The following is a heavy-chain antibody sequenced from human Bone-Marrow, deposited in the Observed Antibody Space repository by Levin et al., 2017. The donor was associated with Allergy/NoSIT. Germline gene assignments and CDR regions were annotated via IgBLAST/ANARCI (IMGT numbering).Heavy chain of an antibody. Sequence: ASVKVSCTASGYTFNGYYIYWVRQAPGQGLEWLGWIDPHTGGTEYAQKFQGRVIMTRDTATTTAYMELSRLTSDDTAVYYCTRDQTGTTHYRIFDPWGQGTLVTVSS. CDR2: IDPHTGGT. D-gene: IGHD1-1*01. CDR1: GYTFNGYY. V-gene: IGHV1-2*02. J-gene: IGHJ5*02. CDR3: TRDQTGTTHYRIFDP.